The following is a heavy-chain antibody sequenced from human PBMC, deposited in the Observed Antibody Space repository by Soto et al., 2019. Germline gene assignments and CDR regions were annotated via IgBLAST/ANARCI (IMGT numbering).Heavy chain of an antibody. V-gene: IGHV1-18*01. J-gene: IGHJ6*02. D-gene: IGHD1-26*01. Sequence: QVQLVQSGPEVKKPGASVKVSCKASGYTFTSYGFSWVRQAPGQGLEWVGWISAYNGDTNYAQKFQGRVTMTTDTSKSTAYFDLRSLRSDDTAVYYCARSSGTYPPSRYYYGLDVWGQGTTVTVSS. CDR3: ARSSGTYPPSRYYYGLDV. CDR1: GYTFTSYG. CDR2: ISAYNGDT.